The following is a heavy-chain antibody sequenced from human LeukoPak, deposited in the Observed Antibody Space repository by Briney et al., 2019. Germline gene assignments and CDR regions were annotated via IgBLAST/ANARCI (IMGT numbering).Heavy chain of an antibody. CDR3: ARGGYYNILTGFRGRFLGFDY. Sequence: GGSLRLSCAASGFTFTNYGMHWARQAPGKGLEWVAFIRFDGSDHSYADSVKGRFTISRDNSKNTLYLQMNSLRAEDTAVYYCARGGYYNILTGFRGRFLGFDYWGQGTLVTVSS. CDR1: GFTFTNYG. V-gene: IGHV3-30*02. D-gene: IGHD3-9*01. CDR2: IRFDGSDH. J-gene: IGHJ4*02.